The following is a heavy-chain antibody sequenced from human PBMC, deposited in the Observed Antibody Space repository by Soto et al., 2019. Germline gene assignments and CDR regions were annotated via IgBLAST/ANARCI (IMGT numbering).Heavy chain of an antibody. D-gene: IGHD2-2*01. Sequence: PGGSLRLSCAASGFTFSSYSMNWVRQAPGKGLEWVSYISSSSSTIYYADSVKGRFTISRDNAKNSLYLQMNSLRAEDTAVYYCARDRPEFCSGTSCYAGMSYYYMDVWGKATTVTVSS. J-gene: IGHJ6*03. CDR3: ARDRPEFCSGTSCYAGMSYYYMDV. CDR1: GFTFSSYS. V-gene: IGHV3-48*01. CDR2: ISSSSSTI.